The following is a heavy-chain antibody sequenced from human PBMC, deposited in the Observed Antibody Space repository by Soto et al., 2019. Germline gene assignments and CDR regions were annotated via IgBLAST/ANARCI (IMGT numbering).Heavy chain of an antibody. CDR1: GGSFSGYY. D-gene: IGHD6-6*01. J-gene: IGHJ5*02. V-gene: IGHV4-34*01. Sequence: PSETLSLTCAVYGGSFSGYYWSWIRQPPGKGLEWIGEINHSGSTNHNPSLKSRVTISVDTSKNQFSLKLSSVTAADTAVYYCASIAARTGGNNWFDPWGQGTLVTVSS. CDR3: ASIAARTGGNNWFDP. CDR2: INHSGST.